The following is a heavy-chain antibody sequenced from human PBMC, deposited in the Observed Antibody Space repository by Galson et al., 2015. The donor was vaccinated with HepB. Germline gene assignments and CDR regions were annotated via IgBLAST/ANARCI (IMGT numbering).Heavy chain of an antibody. CDR3: ARDPSFTTDPFLEWSPNWFDP. Sequence: SVKVSCKASGYTFTSYAMNWVRQAPGQGLEWMGWNNTNTGNPTYAQGFTGRFVFSLDTSVSTAYLQISSLKADDTAVYYCARDPSFTTDPFLEWSPNWFDPWGQGTLVTVSS. D-gene: IGHD3-3*01. V-gene: IGHV7-4-1*02. J-gene: IGHJ5*02. CDR2: NNTNTGNP. CDR1: GYTFTSYA.